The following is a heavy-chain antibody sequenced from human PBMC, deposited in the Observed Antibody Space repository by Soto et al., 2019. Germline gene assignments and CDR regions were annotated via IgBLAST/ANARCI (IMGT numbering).Heavy chain of an antibody. D-gene: IGHD1-7*01. CDR2: IYYSGST. J-gene: IGHJ6*03. V-gene: IGHV4-59*01. CDR1: GGSISSYY. CDR3: ARIGYNWNYFASGDYYMDV. Sequence: LSLTCTVSGGSISSYYWSWIRQPPGKGLEWIGYIYYSGSTNYNPSLKSRVTISVDTSKNQFSLKLSSVTAADTAVYYCARIGYNWNYFASGDYYMDVWGKGTTVTVSS.